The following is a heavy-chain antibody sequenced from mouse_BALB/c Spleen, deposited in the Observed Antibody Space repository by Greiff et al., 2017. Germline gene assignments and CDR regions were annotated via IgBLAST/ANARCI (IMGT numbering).Heavy chain of an antibody. CDR3: AREGHYYGSSYGYFDY. J-gene: IGHJ2*01. Sequence: DVQLQESGPGLVKPSQSLSLTCSVTGYSITSGYYWNWIRQFPGNKLEWMGYISYDGSNNYNPSLKNRISITRDTSKNQFFLKLNSVTTEDTATYYCAREGHYYGSSYGYFDYWGQGTTLTVSS. CDR1: GYSITSGYY. D-gene: IGHD1-1*01. CDR2: ISYDGSN. V-gene: IGHV3-6*02.